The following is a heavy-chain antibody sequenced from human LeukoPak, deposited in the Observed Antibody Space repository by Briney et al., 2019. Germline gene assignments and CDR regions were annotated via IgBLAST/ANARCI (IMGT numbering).Heavy chain of an antibody. D-gene: IGHD3-22*01. CDR2: INPNSGGT. Sequence: GASVKVSCKASGYTFTGYYMHWVRLAPGQGLEWMGWINPNSGGTNYAQKFQGRVTMTRDTSISTAYMELSRLRSDDTAVYYCARANDDYYDSSGYLDYWGQGTLVTVSS. J-gene: IGHJ4*02. V-gene: IGHV1-2*02. CDR1: GYTFTGYY. CDR3: ARANDDYYDSSGYLDY.